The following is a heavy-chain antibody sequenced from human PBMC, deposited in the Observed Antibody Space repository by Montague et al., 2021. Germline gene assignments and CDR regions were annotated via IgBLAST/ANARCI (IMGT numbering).Heavy chain of an antibody. V-gene: IGHV3-11*06. J-gene: IGHJ4*02. D-gene: IGHD6-13*01. CDR3: ARVGLTVAAGMIDY. CDR1: GFTFNNNF. CDR2: IGTSSSFT. Sequence: SLRISWAASGFTFNNNFMSWFRQAPGKGLEWVSYIGTSSSFTRYADSVKGRFTISRDNAMNSLYLQMTAVRGEDTAVYYCARVGLTVAAGMIDYWGQGTLVTVSS.